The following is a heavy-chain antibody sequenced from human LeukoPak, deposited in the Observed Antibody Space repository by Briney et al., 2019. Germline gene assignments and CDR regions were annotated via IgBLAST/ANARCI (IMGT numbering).Heavy chain of an antibody. CDR3: ARATVTTVGVPFDY. Sequence: SETLSLTCAVYGGSFSGYYWSWIRQPPGKGLEWIGEINHSGSTNYNPSLKSRVTISVDTSKNQFSLKLSSVTAADTAVYYCARATVTTVGVPFDYWGQGTLVTVSS. V-gene: IGHV4-34*01. CDR2: INHSGST. CDR1: GGSFSGYY. J-gene: IGHJ4*02. D-gene: IGHD4-17*01.